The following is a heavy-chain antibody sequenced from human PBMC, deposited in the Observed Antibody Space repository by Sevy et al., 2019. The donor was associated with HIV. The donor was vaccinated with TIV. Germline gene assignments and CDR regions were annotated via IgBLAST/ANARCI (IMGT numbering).Heavy chain of an antibody. CDR2: ISSSSSYI. D-gene: IGHD2-2*01. CDR1: GFTFSSYS. V-gene: IGHV3-21*01. Sequence: GGSLRLSCAASGFTFSSYSMNWVHQAPGKGLEWVSSISSSSSYIYYADSVKGRFTISRDNAKNSLYLQMNSLRAEDTAVYYCARAYCSSTSCSPYFDYWGQGTLVTVSS. CDR3: ARAYCSSTSCSPYFDY. J-gene: IGHJ4*02.